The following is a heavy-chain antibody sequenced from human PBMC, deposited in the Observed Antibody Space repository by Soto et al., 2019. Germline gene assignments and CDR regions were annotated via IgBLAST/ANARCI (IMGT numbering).Heavy chain of an antibody. Sequence: SETLSLTCAVYGGSFSGYYWSWIRQPPGKGLEWIGDINHSGSTNYNPSLKSRVSISVDTSKKRFSLKVKSVTAADTAVYYCARSGGDYYYGMDVWGQGTTVTVSS. V-gene: IGHV4-34*01. J-gene: IGHJ6*02. CDR2: INHSGST. D-gene: IGHD1-26*01. CDR1: GGSFSGYY. CDR3: ARSGGDYYYGMDV.